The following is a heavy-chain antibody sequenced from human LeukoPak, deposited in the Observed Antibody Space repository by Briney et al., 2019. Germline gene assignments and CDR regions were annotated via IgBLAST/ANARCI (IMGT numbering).Heavy chain of an antibody. CDR3: ARPGYSNSLYYYYGMDV. J-gene: IGHJ6*02. D-gene: IGHD4-11*01. CDR1: GGSFSGYY. CDR2: INHSGST. Sequence: SETLSLTCAVYGGSFSGYYWSWIRQPPGKGLEWIGEINHSGSTNYNPSLKSRVTISVDTSKNQFSLKLSSVTAADTAVYYCARPGYSNSLYYYYGMDVWGQGTTVTVSS. V-gene: IGHV4-34*01.